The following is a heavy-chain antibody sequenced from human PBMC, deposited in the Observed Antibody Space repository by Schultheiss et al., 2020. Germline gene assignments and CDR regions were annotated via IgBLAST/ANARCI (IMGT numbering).Heavy chain of an antibody. D-gene: IGHD3-10*01. CDR3: AKPRSGSYYSRHQYYGIDV. Sequence: GGSLRLSCAASGFTFSNAWMSWVRQAPGKGLEWVATISYDGTDKYYADSVKGRFTISRDNSKNTLYVQMNSLRAEDTAVYYCAKPRSGSYYSRHQYYGIDVWGQGTTVTVSS. CDR2: ISYDGTDK. CDR1: GFTFSNAW. V-gene: IGHV3-30*18. J-gene: IGHJ6*02.